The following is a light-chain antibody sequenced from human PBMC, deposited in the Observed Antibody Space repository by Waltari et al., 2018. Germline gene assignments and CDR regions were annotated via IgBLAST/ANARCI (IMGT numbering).Light chain of an antibody. J-gene: IGKJ4*01. Sequence: DIQMTQSPSSLSASVGDTVTITCRASQGIGNYLNWFQQKPGKATKLLIYAATTLQSGVPSRFSGSGSGTEFTLTINSLQPEDFATYYCLQHNSYPLTFGGGTKVEIK. CDR3: LQHNSYPLT. CDR1: QGIGNY. CDR2: AAT. V-gene: IGKV1-17*01.